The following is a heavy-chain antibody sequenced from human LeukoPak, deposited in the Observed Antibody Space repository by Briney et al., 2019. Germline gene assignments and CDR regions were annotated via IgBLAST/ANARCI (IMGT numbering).Heavy chain of an antibody. CDR2: IYNSGTT. Sequence: SETLSLTCTVSGGSISSYYWSWMRQLAGNGLEWIGCIYNSGTTNYNPSLKSRVTISVDTSKNQISLKLTSVTAADTAVYYCASQGCRPNLAVRWGQGALVTVSS. V-gene: IGHV4-4*07. J-gene: IGHJ4*02. CDR1: GGSISSYY. D-gene: IGHD6-6*01. CDR3: ASQGCRPNLAVR.